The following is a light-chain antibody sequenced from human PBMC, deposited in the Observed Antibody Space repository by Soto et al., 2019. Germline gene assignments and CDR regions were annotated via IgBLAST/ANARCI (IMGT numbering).Light chain of an antibody. CDR2: AAS. V-gene: IGKV1-27*01. J-gene: IGKJ3*01. Sequence: DIQMTQSPSSLSASVGDRVTITCRASQGISNYLAWYQQKPGKVPKLLIYAASTLQSGVPSRFSGSGSGTDFTLTISSPQPEDVATYYCQKYNSAPEVTFGPGTKVDIK. CDR3: QKYNSAPEVT. CDR1: QGISNY.